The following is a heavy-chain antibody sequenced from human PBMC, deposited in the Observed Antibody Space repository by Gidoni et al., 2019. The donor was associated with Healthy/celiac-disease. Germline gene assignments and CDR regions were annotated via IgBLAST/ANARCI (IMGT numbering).Heavy chain of an antibody. J-gene: IGHJ6*03. V-gene: IGHV4-34*01. CDR3: ARMGSSSWYPSYYYYYMDV. CDR1: GGSFSGYY. CDR2: INHSGST. Sequence: QVQLQQWGAGLLKPSETLSLTCAVYGGSFSGYYWSWIRQPPGKGLEWIGEINHSGSTNYNPSLKSRVTISVDTSKNQFSLKLSSVTAADTAVYYCARMGSSSWYPSYYYYYMDVWGKGTTVTVSS. D-gene: IGHD6-13*01.